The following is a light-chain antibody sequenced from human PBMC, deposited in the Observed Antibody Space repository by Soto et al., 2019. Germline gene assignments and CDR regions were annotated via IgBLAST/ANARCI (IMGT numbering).Light chain of an antibody. CDR1: SANIGSNT. Sequence: QSVLTQPPSASGTPGQRVTISCSGSSANIGSNTVNWYQQVPGTAPKLLLYSNNQRPSGLPDRFSGSKSGTSASLAISGLQSEDEADYYCAAWDDTLNGPVFGGGTKLTVL. CDR2: SNN. CDR3: AAWDDTLNGPV. V-gene: IGLV1-44*01. J-gene: IGLJ3*02.